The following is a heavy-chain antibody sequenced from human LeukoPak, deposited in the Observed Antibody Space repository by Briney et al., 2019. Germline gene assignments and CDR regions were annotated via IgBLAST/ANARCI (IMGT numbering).Heavy chain of an antibody. J-gene: IGHJ4*02. D-gene: IGHD6-19*01. Sequence: SETLSLTCNVSGGSITSSTYYWGWIRQPPGKGLEWIGTIYYSGTTFYNPSLKSRVTISVDAPKNKLSLSLNSVTAADTAVYQCAGIPVTGLSNDYWGQGTLVTVSS. CDR3: AGIPVTGLSNDY. CDR2: IYYSGTT. V-gene: IGHV4-39*01. CDR1: GGSITSSTYY.